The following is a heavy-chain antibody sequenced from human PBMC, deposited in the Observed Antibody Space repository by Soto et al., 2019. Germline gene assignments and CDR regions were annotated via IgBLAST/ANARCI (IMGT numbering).Heavy chain of an antibody. J-gene: IGHJ4*02. D-gene: IGHD3-10*01. CDR1: GGSISSGGYY. CDR2: IYYSGST. Sequence: QVQLQESGPGLVKPSQTLSLTCTVSGGSISSGGYYWSWIRQHPGKGLEWIGYIYYSGSTYYNLSLKRRVTISVDTSKNQFSLKLSSVTAADTAVYYCARLTSGPVYFDYWGQGTLVTVSS. V-gene: IGHV4-31*03. CDR3: ARLTSGPVYFDY.